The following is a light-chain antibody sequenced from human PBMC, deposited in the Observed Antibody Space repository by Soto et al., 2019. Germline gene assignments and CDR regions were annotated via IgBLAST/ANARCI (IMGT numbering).Light chain of an antibody. CDR3: QQSYSNLIT. CDR2: AVS. CDR1: QGISKK. V-gene: IGKV3-15*01. J-gene: IGKJ5*01. Sequence: IVMTQSPATLSVAPGGRVTFSCGASQGISKKVAWYQHKPGQAPRLLISAVSTGDTGVPARFSGSGSGTEFTLTINSLQSEDCATYYCQQSYSNLITFGQGTRLEIK.